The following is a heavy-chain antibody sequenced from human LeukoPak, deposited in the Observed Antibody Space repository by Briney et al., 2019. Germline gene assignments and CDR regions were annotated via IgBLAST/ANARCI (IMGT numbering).Heavy chain of an antibody. V-gene: IGHV1-2*02. CDR1: GYTFTSYY. CDR2: INTNTGGP. D-gene: IGHD6-19*01. Sequence: ASVKVSCKASGYTFTSYYMHWVRQAPGQGLEWMGFINTNTGGPNYAQKFQGRVTMTRDTSINTAYMELSGLSSDDTALYYCARIEGGAGSTSDWGRGALVTVSS. CDR3: ARIEGGAGSTSD. J-gene: IGHJ4*02.